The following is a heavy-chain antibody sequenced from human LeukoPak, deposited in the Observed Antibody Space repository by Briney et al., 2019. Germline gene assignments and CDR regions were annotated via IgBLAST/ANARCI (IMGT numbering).Heavy chain of an antibody. V-gene: IGHV4-59*01. CDR3: ARGRFRVSDI. D-gene: IGHD3-3*01. CDR1: GGSISSYY. Sequence: ASETLSLTCAVSGGSISSYYWSWIRQPPGKGLEWIGYIYYSGSTNYNPSLKSRVTISVDTSKNQFSLKLSSVTAADTAVYYCARGRFRVSDIWGQGTMVTVSS. J-gene: IGHJ3*02. CDR2: IYYSGST.